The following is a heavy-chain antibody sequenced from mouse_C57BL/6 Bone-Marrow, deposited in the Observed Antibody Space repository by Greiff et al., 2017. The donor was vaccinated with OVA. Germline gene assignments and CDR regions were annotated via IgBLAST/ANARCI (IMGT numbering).Heavy chain of an antibody. CDR1: GYTFTSYW. D-gene: IGHD2-3*01. Sequence: QVHVKQPGAELVKPGASVKLSCKASGYTFTSYWMHWVKQRPGQGLEWIGMIHPNSGSTNYNEKFKSKATLTVDKSSSTAYMQLSSLTSEDSAVYYCARERLLRYFDVWGTGTTVTVSS. V-gene: IGHV1-64*01. CDR2: IHPNSGST. CDR3: ARERLLRYFDV. J-gene: IGHJ1*03.